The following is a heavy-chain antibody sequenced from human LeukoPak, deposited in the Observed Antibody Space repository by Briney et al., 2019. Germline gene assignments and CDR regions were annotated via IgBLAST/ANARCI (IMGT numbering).Heavy chain of an antibody. D-gene: IGHD1-26*01. V-gene: IGHV3-30*02. Sequence: PGGSLRLSCAASGFTFSGYGMHWVRQAPGKGLEWVAFIRYDGSNKYYADSVKGRFTISRDNSKNTVYLQMNSLRVEDTAVYYSAKSYWEPLNQFDYWGQGPLVTVSS. CDR1: GFTFSGYG. CDR2: IRYDGSNK. J-gene: IGHJ4*02. CDR3: AKSYWEPLNQFDY.